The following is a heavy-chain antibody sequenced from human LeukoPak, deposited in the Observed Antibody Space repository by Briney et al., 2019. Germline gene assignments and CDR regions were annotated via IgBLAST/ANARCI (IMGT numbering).Heavy chain of an antibody. CDR3: ARHQVDYYDSSSFDY. D-gene: IGHD3-22*01. Sequence: SETLSLTYTDPGGSISSSYWSWIRQPPRTGLEWIGHIYYSGSTNYNPSLKSRVTISVDTSKNQFSLKLSSVAAADTAVYYCARHQVDYYDSSSFDYWGQGTLVTVSS. CDR1: GGSISSSY. V-gene: IGHV4-59*08. CDR2: IYYSGST. J-gene: IGHJ4*02.